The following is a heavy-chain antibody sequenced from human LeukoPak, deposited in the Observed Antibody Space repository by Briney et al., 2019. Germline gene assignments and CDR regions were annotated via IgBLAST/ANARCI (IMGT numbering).Heavy chain of an antibody. CDR2: IRYDGSNK. CDR1: GFTFSSYG. J-gene: IGHJ4*02. V-gene: IGHV3-30*02. D-gene: IGHD3-10*01. Sequence: PGGSLRLSCAASGFTFSSYGMHWVRQAPGMGLEWVAFIRYDGSNKYYADSVKGRFTISRDNSKNTLYLQMNSLRAEDTAVYYCAKVKVGPMVRGVIFDYWGQGTLVTVSS. CDR3: AKVKVGPMVRGVIFDY.